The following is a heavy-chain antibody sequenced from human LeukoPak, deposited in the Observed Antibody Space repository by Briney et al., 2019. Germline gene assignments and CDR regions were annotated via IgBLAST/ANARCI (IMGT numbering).Heavy chain of an antibody. J-gene: IGHJ4*02. V-gene: IGHV4-59*08. D-gene: IGHD3-9*01. CDR2: IYYSGST. Sequence: SETLSLTCTVSGGSISSYYWSWIRQPPGKGLEWIGYIYYSGSTNYNPSLKSRVTISVDTSKNQFSLKLSSVTAADTAVYYCARLSIPYYDILTGPGFFDYWGQGTLVTVSA. CDR1: GGSISSYY. CDR3: ARLSIPYYDILTGPGFFDY.